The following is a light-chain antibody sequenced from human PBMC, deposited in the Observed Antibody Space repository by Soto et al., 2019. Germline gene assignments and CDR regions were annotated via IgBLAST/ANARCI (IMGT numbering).Light chain of an antibody. J-gene: IGKJ1*01. CDR1: QSISSS. Sequence: DIQMTQSPSTLSASVGDRVTITCRASQSISSSLAWYQQKPGKAPKILIYKASSLESGVPSRFSGSGSGTEFNITINIMLPDHFAAYYCQKYKSYWKFGKRTKVEI. CDR2: KAS. V-gene: IGKV1-5*03. CDR3: QKYKSYWK.